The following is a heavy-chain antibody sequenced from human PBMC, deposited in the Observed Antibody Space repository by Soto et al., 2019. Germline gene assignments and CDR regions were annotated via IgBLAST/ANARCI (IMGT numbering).Heavy chain of an antibody. CDR3: AKGGAIVAAGTRVYLYNAMDV. J-gene: IGHJ6*02. CDR2: INPNSGDT. D-gene: IGHD1-26*01. Sequence: ASVKVSCKASGYTFTGYYVHWVRQAPGQGLEWMGWINPNSGDTYLAQRFQGRVTVNRDTSIGTAYMELRGLTSDDTAEYYCAKGGAIVAAGTRVYLYNAMDVWRQGTTVPVSS. CDR1: GYTFTGYY. V-gene: IGHV1-2*02.